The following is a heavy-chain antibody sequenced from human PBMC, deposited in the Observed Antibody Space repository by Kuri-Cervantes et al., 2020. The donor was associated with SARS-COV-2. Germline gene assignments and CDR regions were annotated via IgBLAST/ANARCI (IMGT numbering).Heavy chain of an antibody. CDR3: AKDIEELERLYAFDY. Sequence: GSLRLSCAVSGYSISSGYYWGWIRQPPGKGLEWIGSVYHGGGTYYNPSLKSRVAISVGTSKNHFSLKLTSVAAADTAVYYCAKDIEELERLYAFDYWGQGTLVTVSS. J-gene: IGHJ4*02. CDR1: GYSISSGYY. CDR2: VYHGGGT. D-gene: IGHD1-1*01. V-gene: IGHV4-38-2*02.